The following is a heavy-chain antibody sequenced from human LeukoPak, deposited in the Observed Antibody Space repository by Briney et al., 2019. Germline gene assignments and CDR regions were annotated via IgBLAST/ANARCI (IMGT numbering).Heavy chain of an antibody. Sequence: SETLSLTCAVYGGSFSGYYWSWIRQPPGKGLEWIGEIDHSGSTNYNPSLKSRVTMLIDTSEKQFSLRLRSVTAADTAVYFCARGSAVTAMPLWGQGTLVTVSS. CDR3: ARGSAVTAMPL. CDR2: IDHSGST. J-gene: IGHJ4*02. CDR1: GGSFSGYY. V-gene: IGHV4-34*01. D-gene: IGHD6-19*01.